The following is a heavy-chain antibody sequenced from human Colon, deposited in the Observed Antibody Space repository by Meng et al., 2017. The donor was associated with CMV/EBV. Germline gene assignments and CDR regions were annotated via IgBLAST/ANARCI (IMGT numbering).Heavy chain of an antibody. V-gene: IGHV3-72*01. CDR3: AKGDIVVVPAATDISNDAFDI. CDR2: IRNKANSETT. Sequence: GESLKISCAASGFTFSDHYMDWVRQAPGKGLEWVGRIRNKANSETTEYAASVKGRFTISRDDSKNSLYLQMNSLKTEDTAVYYCAKGDIVVVPAATDISNDAFDIWGQGTMVTVSS. CDR1: GFTFSDHY. J-gene: IGHJ3*02. D-gene: IGHD2-2*01.